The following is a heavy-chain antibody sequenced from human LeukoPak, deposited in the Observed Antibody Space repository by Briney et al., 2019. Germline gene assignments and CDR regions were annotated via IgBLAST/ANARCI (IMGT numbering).Heavy chain of an antibody. CDR2: INYSGRT. J-gene: IGHJ6*03. Sequence: SETLSLTCTISDDSISNNRYFWAWIRQPPGKGLEWIGSINYSGRTYYNPSLKSRLTMSVDTAKRQFSLKLISVTAADTALYYCARGGYGSGRHNKYYYMDVWGKGTTVTISS. CDR3: ARGGYGSGRHNKYYYMDV. V-gene: IGHV4-39*07. CDR1: DDSISNNRYF. D-gene: IGHD3-10*01.